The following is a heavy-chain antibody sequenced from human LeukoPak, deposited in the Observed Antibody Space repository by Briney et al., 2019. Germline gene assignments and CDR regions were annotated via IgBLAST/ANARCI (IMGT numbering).Heavy chain of an antibody. CDR3: ARFGLGKHIEVAGIPFDI. CDR2: ISISGRSI. V-gene: IGHV3-48*03. D-gene: IGHD6-19*01. CDR1: GFIFNNYE. J-gene: IGHJ3*02. Sequence: GGSLRLSCAASGFIFNNYEMNWVRQAPGKGLEWVSYISISGRSIYYADSVKGRFTISRDNAQNSLYLQMSSLRSDDTAVYYCARFGLGKHIEVAGIPFDIWGQGTMVTVSS.